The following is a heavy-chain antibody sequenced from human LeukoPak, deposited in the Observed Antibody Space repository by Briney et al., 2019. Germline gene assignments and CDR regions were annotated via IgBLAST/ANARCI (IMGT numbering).Heavy chain of an antibody. V-gene: IGHV4-39*07. CDR1: GGSISSSSYY. J-gene: IGHJ4*02. CDR2: ISYSGST. CDR3: ASVYRGESGYFDY. Sequence: SETLSLTCTVSGGSISSSSYYWGWIRQPPGKGLECIGSISYSGSTYYYPSLKSRVTISIDTSKSQFSLKLSSVTAADTAVYYCASVYRGESGYFDYWGQGTLVTVSS. D-gene: IGHD3-10*01.